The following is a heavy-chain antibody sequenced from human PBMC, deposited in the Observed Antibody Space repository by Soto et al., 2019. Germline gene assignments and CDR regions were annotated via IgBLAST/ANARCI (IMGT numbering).Heavy chain of an antibody. D-gene: IGHD6-6*01. CDR2: IIPILGIA. V-gene: IGHV1-69*02. Sequence: GASVKVSCKASGGTFSSYTISWVRQAPGQGLEWMGRIIPILGIANYAQKFQGRVTITADKSTSTAYMELSSLRSEDTAVYYCARCGSSYYYYMDVWGKGTTVTVSS. CDR1: GGTFSSYT. J-gene: IGHJ6*03. CDR3: ARCGSSYYYYMDV.